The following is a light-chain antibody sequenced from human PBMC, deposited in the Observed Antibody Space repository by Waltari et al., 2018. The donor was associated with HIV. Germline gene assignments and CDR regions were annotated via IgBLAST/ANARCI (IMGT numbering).Light chain of an antibody. Sequence: DILMTQYPSILSASVGDRVIITCRASQSISSWLAWYQHKPGTAPKLLIYKASVLEGGVPARFSGSGSGTEFTLNITNLQPDDFATYYCQHYSSSPYTFGQGTNLEIK. CDR2: KAS. J-gene: IGKJ2*01. V-gene: IGKV1-5*03. CDR3: QHYSSSPYT. CDR1: QSISSW.